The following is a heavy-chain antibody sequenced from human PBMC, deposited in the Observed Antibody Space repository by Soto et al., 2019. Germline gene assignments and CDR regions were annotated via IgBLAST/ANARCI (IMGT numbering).Heavy chain of an antibody. Sequence: EVQLVESGGGLVQRGGSLRPSCAASGFTFSSYWMSWVRQAPGKGLEWVANIKQDGREKYYVDSVKGRFTISRDNSKNSLYLQMNSVRAEDTAVYYCARVIGLGADYWGQGTLVTVSS. CDR2: IKQDGREK. V-gene: IGHV3-7*01. CDR1: GFTFSSYW. J-gene: IGHJ4*02. CDR3: ARVIGLGADY. D-gene: IGHD3-16*01.